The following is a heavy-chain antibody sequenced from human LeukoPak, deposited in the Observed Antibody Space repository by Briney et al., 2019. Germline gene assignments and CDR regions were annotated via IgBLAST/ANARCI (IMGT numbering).Heavy chain of an antibody. D-gene: IGHD6-13*01. CDR1: GYSFTNYW. V-gene: IGHV5-51*01. CDR3: ARQRAAAGQP. Sequence: GESLKISCKGSGYSFTNYWIGWVRQMPGKGLEWMGIIYPGESDIRYSPSFQGQVTISADKSISTAYLQWSSLKASDTAMYYCARQRAAAGQPWGQGTLVTVSS. CDR2: IYPGESDI. J-gene: IGHJ5*02.